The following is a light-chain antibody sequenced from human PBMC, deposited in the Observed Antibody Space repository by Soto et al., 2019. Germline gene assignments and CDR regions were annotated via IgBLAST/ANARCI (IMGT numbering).Light chain of an antibody. Sequence: QSALAQPASVSGSPGQSITISCTGTSSDVGDYNYVSWYQQHPGKAPKLMLYDVSNRPSGISNRFSGSKSGNTASLTISGLQAEDEADYYCSSYTSSSTLFGTGTKLTVL. J-gene: IGLJ1*01. CDR3: SSYTSSSTL. CDR1: SSDVGDYNY. CDR2: DVS. V-gene: IGLV2-14*01.